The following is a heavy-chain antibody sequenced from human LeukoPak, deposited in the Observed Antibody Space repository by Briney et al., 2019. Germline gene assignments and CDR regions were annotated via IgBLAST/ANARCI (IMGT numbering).Heavy chain of an antibody. CDR1: GFTFSSYA. J-gene: IGHJ6*02. CDR3: ARDRPVAGTKRNRNTFGYYYYGMVV. CDR2: ISYDGSNK. D-gene: IGHD6-19*01. V-gene: IGHV3-30-3*01. Sequence: PGRSLRLSCAASGFTFSSYAMHWVRQAPGKGLEWVAVISYDGSNKYYADSVKGRFTISRDNSKNTLYLQMNSLRAEDTAVYYCARDRPVAGTKRNRNTFGYYYYGMVVWGQGTTVTVSS.